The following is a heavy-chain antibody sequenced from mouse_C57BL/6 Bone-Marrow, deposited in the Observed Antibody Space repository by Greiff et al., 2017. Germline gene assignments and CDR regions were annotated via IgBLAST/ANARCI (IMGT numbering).Heavy chain of an antibody. CDR3: ASPITAGYFDV. D-gene: IGHD1-2*01. J-gene: IGHJ1*03. Sequence: EVQLKESGGDLVKPGGSLKLSCAASGFTFSSYGMSWVRQTPDKRLEWVATISSGGSYTYYPDSVKGRFTISRDNAKNTLYLQMSSLKSEDTAMYYCASPITAGYFDVWGTGTTVTVSS. CDR2: ISSGGSYT. V-gene: IGHV5-6*01. CDR1: GFTFSSYG.